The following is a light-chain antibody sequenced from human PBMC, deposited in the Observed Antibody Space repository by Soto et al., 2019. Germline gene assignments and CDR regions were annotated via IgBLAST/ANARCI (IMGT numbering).Light chain of an antibody. V-gene: IGLV2-14*01. Sequence: QSALTQPASVSGSPGQSIIISCTGTSSDVGGYNYVSWYQQHPGKAPKLMIYDVSNRPSGVSNRFSGSKSGNTASLTISGLQAEDEADYYCSSYISSSTPHVVFGGGTQLTVL. CDR1: SSDVGGYNY. CDR3: SSYISSSTPHVV. J-gene: IGLJ2*01. CDR2: DVS.